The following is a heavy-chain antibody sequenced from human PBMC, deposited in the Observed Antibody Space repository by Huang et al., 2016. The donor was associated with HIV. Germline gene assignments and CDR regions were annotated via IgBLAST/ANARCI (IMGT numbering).Heavy chain of an antibody. J-gene: IGHJ4*02. CDR3: VKDRGQQLSPFDS. V-gene: IGHV3-21*01. CDR1: GFSLVSFN. D-gene: IGHD6-13*01. Sequence: EVQLVDSGGGLVKPGGSLRLSCAASGFSLVSFNMFWVRQTPAKGLQGVASISPSSSFIEYADSVKGRFSISIDNAKNSLYLQMNSLRGEDTAVYYCVKDRGQQLSPFDSWGQGTLVTVSS. CDR2: ISPSSSFI.